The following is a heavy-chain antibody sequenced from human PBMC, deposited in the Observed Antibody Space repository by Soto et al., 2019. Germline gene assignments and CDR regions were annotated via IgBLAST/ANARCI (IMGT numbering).Heavy chain of an antibody. CDR3: ARDGTYNWV. J-gene: IGHJ4*02. Sequence: EVQLVESGGGLVQPGGSLRLSCAASGFTVSNNYMRWVRQAPGKGLEWVSLIYSGGATYYADSVTGRFTISRDNSKHTLYLQMNSQRAEDPAVYYWARDGTYNWVWGQGILVTVSS. V-gene: IGHV3-66*01. CDR1: GFTVSNNY. CDR2: IYSGGAT. D-gene: IGHD1-1*01.